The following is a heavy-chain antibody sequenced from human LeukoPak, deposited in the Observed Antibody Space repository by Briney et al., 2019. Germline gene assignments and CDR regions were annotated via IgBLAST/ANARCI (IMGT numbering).Heavy chain of an antibody. CDR3: AKGRAGSSPD. J-gene: IGHJ4*02. CDR2: IQYDGNNK. Sequence: GGSLGLSCAASGFTFSSYGMHWVRQAPGRGLEWVSFIQYDGNNKYYADSVKGRFTISRDNSKGTLYLQMNGLRVEDTAIYYCAKGRAGSSPDWGQGTLVTVSS. D-gene: IGHD6-6*01. V-gene: IGHV3-30*02. CDR1: GFTFSSYG.